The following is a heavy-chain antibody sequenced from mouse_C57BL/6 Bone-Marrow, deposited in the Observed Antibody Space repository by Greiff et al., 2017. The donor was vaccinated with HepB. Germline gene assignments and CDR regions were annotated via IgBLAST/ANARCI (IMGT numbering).Heavy chain of an antibody. D-gene: IGHD2-5*01. CDR3: ARWAYYSNYEDY. CDR1: GYAFTNYL. J-gene: IGHJ2*01. CDR2: INPGSGGT. V-gene: IGHV1-54*01. Sequence: QVQLQQSGAELVRPGTSVKVSCKASGYAFTNYLIEWVKQRPGQGLEWIGVINPGSGGTNYNEKFKGKATLTADKSSSTAYMQLSSLTSEDSAVYFCARWAYYSNYEDYWGQGTTLTVSS.